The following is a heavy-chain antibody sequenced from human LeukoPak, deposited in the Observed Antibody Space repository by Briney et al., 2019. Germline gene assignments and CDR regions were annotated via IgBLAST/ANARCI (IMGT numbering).Heavy chain of an antibody. D-gene: IGHD4-17*01. CDR3: ARVSDYEDAFDI. CDR2: ISYTGTYI. J-gene: IGHJ3*02. Sequence: PGGSLRLSCAASAFSLNAYNMNWVRQALGKGLEWVSSISYTGTYIYYADSVKGRFTISRDNAKNSLYLQMNSLRAEDTAVYYCARVSDYEDAFDIWGQGTMVTVSS. V-gene: IGHV3-21*01. CDR1: AFSLNAYN.